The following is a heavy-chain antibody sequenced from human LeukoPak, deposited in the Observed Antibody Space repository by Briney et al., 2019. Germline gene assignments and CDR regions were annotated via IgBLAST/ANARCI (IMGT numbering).Heavy chain of an antibody. D-gene: IGHD3-22*01. CDR1: GGSISSYY. CDR2: IYYSGST. V-gene: IGHV4-59*08. CDR3: ARRYDSTLYYYYYMDV. J-gene: IGHJ6*03. Sequence: SETLSLTCTVSGGSISSYYWSWIRQPPGKGLEWIGYIYYSGSTNYNPSLKSRVTISVDTSKNQFSLKLSSVTAEDKAVYYCARRYDSTLYYYYYMDVWGKGTTVTVSS.